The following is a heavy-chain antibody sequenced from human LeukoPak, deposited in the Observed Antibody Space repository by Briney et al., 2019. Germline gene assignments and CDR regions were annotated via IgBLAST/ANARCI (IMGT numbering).Heavy chain of an antibody. CDR1: GFTFSSYG. V-gene: IGHV3-30*18. CDR2: ISYDGSNK. J-gene: IGHJ3*02. D-gene: IGHD3-22*01. CDR3: AKDIIGYYYDSSGPVGAFDI. Sequence: PGGSLRLSCAASGFTFSSYGMHWVRQAPGRGLEWVAVISYDGSNKYYADSVKGRFTISRDNSKNTLYLQMNSLRAEDTAVYYCAKDIIGYYYDSSGPVGAFDIWGQGTMVTVSS.